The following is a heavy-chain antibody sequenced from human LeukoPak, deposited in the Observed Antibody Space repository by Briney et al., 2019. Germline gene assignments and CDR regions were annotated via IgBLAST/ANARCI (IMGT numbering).Heavy chain of an antibody. D-gene: IGHD1-26*01. Sequence: GGSLRLSCAASGFTFSSYVMHWVRQAPGKGLEWVANINQDGSEKYYVDSVEGRFTIFRDNGENTLSLQMNNLRAEDTAVYYCARDLVGASYYWGQGTLVTVSS. V-gene: IGHV3-7*01. J-gene: IGHJ4*02. CDR1: GFTFSSYV. CDR2: INQDGSEK. CDR3: ARDLVGASYY.